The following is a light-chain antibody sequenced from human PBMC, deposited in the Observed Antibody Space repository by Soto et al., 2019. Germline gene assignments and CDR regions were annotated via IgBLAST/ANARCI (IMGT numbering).Light chain of an antibody. CDR1: QSISIN. CDR2: GAS. CDR3: HQRQSWPRT. Sequence: EIVLTQSPATLSVSPGERATLSCRASQSISINLAWYQHKPGQAPRLLIHGASTRATGVPARFSASGSGTDFTLTISDVQPEDFALYYCHQRQSWPRTFGQGTKGDIK. V-gene: IGKV3D-15*01. J-gene: IGKJ1*01.